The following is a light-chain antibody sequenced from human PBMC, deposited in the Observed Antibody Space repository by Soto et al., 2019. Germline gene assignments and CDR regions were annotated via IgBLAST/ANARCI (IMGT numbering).Light chain of an antibody. CDR3: FSFTTTSTHV. J-gene: IGLJ1*01. Sequence: QSALTQPASLSGSPGQSSTISCTGTSSDIGAYDYVSWFQQHPGKAPKLMISDVNNRASGVSNRFSGSKSGNTAYLTISGLQVEDEAEYFSFSFTTTSTHVFRTGTKLTVL. V-gene: IGLV2-14*03. CDR1: SSDIGAYDY. CDR2: DVN.